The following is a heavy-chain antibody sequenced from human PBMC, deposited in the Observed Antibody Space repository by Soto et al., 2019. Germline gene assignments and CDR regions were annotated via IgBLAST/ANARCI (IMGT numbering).Heavy chain of an antibody. CDR3: ARQIYDSDTGPNFQYYFDS. D-gene: IGHD3-22*01. Sequence: HGESLKISCKGSGYSCAGYWITWVRQKPGKGLEWMGRIDPSDSQTYYSPSFRGHVTISVTKSITTVFLQWSSLRASDTAMYYCARQIYDSDTGPNFQYYFDSWGQGTPVTVS. J-gene: IGHJ4*02. CDR2: IDPSDSQT. CDR1: GYSCAGYW. V-gene: IGHV5-10-1*01.